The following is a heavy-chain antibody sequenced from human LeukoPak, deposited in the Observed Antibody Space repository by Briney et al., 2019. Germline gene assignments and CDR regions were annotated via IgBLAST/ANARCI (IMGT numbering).Heavy chain of an antibody. CDR2: INHSGST. J-gene: IGHJ6*02. Sequence: SETLSLTCAVYGGSFSGYYWSWIRQPPGKGLEWIGEINHSGSTNYNPSLKSRVTISVDTSKNQFSPKLSSVTAADTAVYYCARGRTLYYYYYGMDVWGQGTTVTVSS. CDR1: GGSFSGYY. V-gene: IGHV4-34*01. CDR3: ARGRTLYYYYYGMDV.